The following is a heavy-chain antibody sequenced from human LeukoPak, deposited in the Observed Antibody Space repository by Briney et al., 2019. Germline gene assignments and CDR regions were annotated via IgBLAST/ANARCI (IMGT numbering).Heavy chain of an antibody. V-gene: IGHV3-15*01. CDR3: TTGWCSSTSCYFYYFDY. Sequence: GGSLRLSCAASGFTFSNAWMSWVRQAPGKGLEWVGRIKSKTDGGTTDYAAAVKGRLSISRDDSKNTLYLQMNSLKTEDTDVYDCTTGWCSSTSCYFYYFDYWGQGTLVTVSS. D-gene: IGHD2-2*01. CDR1: GFTFSNAW. CDR2: IKSKTDGGTT. J-gene: IGHJ4*02.